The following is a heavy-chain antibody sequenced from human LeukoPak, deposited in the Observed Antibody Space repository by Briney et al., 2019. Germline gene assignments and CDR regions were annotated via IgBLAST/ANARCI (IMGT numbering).Heavy chain of an antibody. CDR2: ISGSGGST. V-gene: IGHV3-23*01. D-gene: IGHD3-10*01. CDR1: GFTFSSYA. Sequence: GGSLRLSCAASGFTFSSYAMSWVRQAPGKGLEWVSAISGSGGSTYYADSVKGRFTISRDNSKNTLYLQMNSLRAEDTAVYYCAKGSSGVLWFGEFNYFDYWGQGTLVTVSS. J-gene: IGHJ4*02. CDR3: AKGSSGVLWFGEFNYFDY.